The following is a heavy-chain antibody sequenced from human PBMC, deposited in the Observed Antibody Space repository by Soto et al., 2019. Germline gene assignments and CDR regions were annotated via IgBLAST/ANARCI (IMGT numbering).Heavy chain of an antibody. J-gene: IGHJ5*02. V-gene: IGHV2-5*01. D-gene: IGHD4-17*01. CDR3: AHRGYGDYPRDNWFDP. CDR2: IYWNDDE. CDR1: GFSLSTGGRG. Sequence: QLTLKESGPTLVKPTQTLTLTCSFSGFSLSTGGRGVGWIRQPPGKALEWLAVIYWNDDERYRPSLKNRVSITKDTYKNQVVLTMPNVDPVDTATYYCAHRGYGDYPRDNWFDPWGQGTLVTVSS.